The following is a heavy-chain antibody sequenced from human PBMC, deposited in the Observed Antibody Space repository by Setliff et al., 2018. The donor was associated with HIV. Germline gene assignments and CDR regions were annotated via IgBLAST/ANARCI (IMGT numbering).Heavy chain of an antibody. D-gene: IGHD3-22*01. CDR2: ISSDGVST. Sequence: GGSLRLSCATSGFTFSSYAMHWVRQAPGKGLEFVSAISSDGVSTYYANSVKGRFTISRDNSKNTLYLQMGSLRAEDMAVYYCARDGDSSGYYWGTFDSWGQGTPVTVSS. CDR3: ARDGDSSGYYWGTFDS. CDR1: GFTFSSYA. J-gene: IGHJ4*02. V-gene: IGHV3-64*01.